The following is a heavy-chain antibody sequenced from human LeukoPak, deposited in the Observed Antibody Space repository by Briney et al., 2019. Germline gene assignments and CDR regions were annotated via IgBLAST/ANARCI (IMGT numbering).Heavy chain of an antibody. D-gene: IGHD2-21*02. Sequence: GGSLRLSCAASGFSFSDYSMTWIRQAPGKGLEWVSHISSSSSYTNYADSVKGRFTISRDNSKNTLYLQLNSLRAEDTAVYYCARWSVTAKAPDNWGQGTLVTVSS. V-gene: IGHV3-11*06. CDR1: GFSFSDYS. CDR2: ISSSSSYT. CDR3: ARWSVTAKAPDN. J-gene: IGHJ4*02.